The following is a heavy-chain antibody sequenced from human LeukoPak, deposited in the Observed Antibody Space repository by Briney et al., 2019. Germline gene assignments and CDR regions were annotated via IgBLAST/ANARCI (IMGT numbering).Heavy chain of an antibody. CDR1: GFTFDDYG. Sequence: PGGSLRLSCAASGFTFDDYGMSWVRQAPGKGLEWVSGINWNGGSTTYADSVRGRFTISRDNAKNSLHLQMNSLRAEDTAVYYCAELGITMIGGVWGKGTTVTISS. CDR2: INWNGGST. V-gene: IGHV3-20*04. CDR3: AELGITMIGGV. J-gene: IGHJ6*04. D-gene: IGHD3-10*02.